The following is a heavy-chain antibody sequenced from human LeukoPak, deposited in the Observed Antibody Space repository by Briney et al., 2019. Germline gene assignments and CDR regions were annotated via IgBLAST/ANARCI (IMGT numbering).Heavy chain of an antibody. CDR3: ATASTVPAATFDP. CDR1: GFTFSDYY. Sequence: PGGSLRLSCAASGFTFSDYYMSWIRQAPGKGLEWVSYISSSGSTIYYADSVKGRFTISRDNAKNSLYLQMNGLRAEDTAVYYCATASTVPAATFDPWGQGTLVTISS. D-gene: IGHD2-2*01. J-gene: IGHJ5*02. V-gene: IGHV3-11*01. CDR2: ISSSGSTI.